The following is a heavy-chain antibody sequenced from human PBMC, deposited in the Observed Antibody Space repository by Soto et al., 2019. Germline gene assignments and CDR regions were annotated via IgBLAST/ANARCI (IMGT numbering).Heavy chain of an antibody. CDR2: IYYSGNT. CDR1: GGSISSGGHY. D-gene: IGHD6-13*01. V-gene: IGHV4-31*03. CDR3: ASQAGYSSSWYWWGWFDP. Sequence: SETLSLTCTVSGGSISSGGHYWSWIRQHPGKGLEWIGYIYYSGNTYYNPSLKSRVTISVDTSKNQFSLKLSSVTAAATAVYYCASQAGYSSSWYWWGWFDPRGQGTLVTVXS. J-gene: IGHJ5*02.